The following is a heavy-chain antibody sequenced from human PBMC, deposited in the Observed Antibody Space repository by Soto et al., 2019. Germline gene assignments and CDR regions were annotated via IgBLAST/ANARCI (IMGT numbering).Heavy chain of an antibody. CDR1: GYTFSNYY. V-gene: IGHV1-46*01. J-gene: IGHJ4*02. CDR3: ARSQEVVVVPAAPIDY. D-gene: IGHD2-15*01. CDR2: INPSGGGT. Sequence: QVQLVQSGAEVKKPGVSLRLSCKTSGYTFSNYYINWVRQAPGQGLQWMGRINPSGGGTIYAQNFQGRVTMTRVTSTSTVYMDLSSLRSEDTAVYYCARSQEVVVVPAAPIDYWGQGTLVTVSS.